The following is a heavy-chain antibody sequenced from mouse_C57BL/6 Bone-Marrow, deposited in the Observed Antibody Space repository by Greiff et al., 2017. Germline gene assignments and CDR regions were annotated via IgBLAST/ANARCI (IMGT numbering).Heavy chain of an antibody. D-gene: IGHD1-1*01. J-gene: IGHJ2*01. CDR2: IYPGSGNT. CDR1: GYTFTDYY. CDR3: ARWRYYGSSYYDY. Sequence: QVQLQQSGAELVRPGASVKLSCKASGYTFTDYYINWVKQRPGQGLEWIARIYPGSGNTYYNEKFKGKATLTAEKSSSTAYMQLSSLTSEDSAVYFGARWRYYGSSYYDYWGQGTTLTVSS. V-gene: IGHV1-76*01.